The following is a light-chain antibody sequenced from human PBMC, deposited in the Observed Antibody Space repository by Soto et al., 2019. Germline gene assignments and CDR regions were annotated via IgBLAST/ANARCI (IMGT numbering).Light chain of an antibody. Sequence: QSALTQPASVSGSLGQSITFSCTGTSRDVGTYDLVSWYQRHPGKAPKLMIYEGTNRPSGVSNRFSGSKSGNTASLTISGLQAEDEADYYCCSYAGANTWIFGGGTKVTVL. J-gene: IGLJ2*01. CDR2: EGT. CDR1: SRDVGTYDL. V-gene: IGLV2-23*01. CDR3: CSYAGANTWI.